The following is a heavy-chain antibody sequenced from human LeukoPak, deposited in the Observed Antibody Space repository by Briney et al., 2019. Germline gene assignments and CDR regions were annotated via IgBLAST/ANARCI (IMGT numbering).Heavy chain of an antibody. CDR1: GGSISSSSYY. V-gene: IGHV4-39*07. J-gene: IGHJ2*01. D-gene: IGHD5-24*01. CDR3: ARDRRRDGYPARYFDL. Sequence: SETLSLTCTVSGGSISSSSYYWGWIRQPPGKGLEWIGSIYYSGSTYYNPSLKSRVTISVDTSKNQFSLKLSSVTAADTAVYYCARDRRRDGYPARYFDLWGRGTLVTVSS. CDR2: IYYSGST.